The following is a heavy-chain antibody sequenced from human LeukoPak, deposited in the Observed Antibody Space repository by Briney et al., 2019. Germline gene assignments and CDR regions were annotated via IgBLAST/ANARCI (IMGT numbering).Heavy chain of an antibody. J-gene: IGHJ4*02. CDR2: INQDGSEK. V-gene: IGHV3-7*01. D-gene: IGHD3-3*01. CDR3: ARAMSYDFWSGYPYYFDY. CDR1: GFTLSSKW. Sequence: GGSLRLSCAASGFTLSSKWMSWVRQAPGKGLEWVANINQDGSEKYYVDSVKGRFTISRDNAKNSLYLQMNSLRVEDTAVYYCARAMSYDFWSGYPYYFDYWGQETLDTVSS.